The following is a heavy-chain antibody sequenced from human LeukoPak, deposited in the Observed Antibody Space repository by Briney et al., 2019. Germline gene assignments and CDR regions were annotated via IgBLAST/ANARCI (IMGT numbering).Heavy chain of an antibody. CDR3: ARVGSGWYGDLDY. D-gene: IGHD6-19*01. Sequence: SETLSLTCAVYGGSFSGYYWSWIRQPPGKGLEWIGEINHSGSTNYNPSLKSRVTISVDTSKNQFSLKLSSVTAADTAVYYCARVGSGWYGDLDYWGQGTLATVSS. J-gene: IGHJ4*02. CDR1: GGSFSGYY. V-gene: IGHV4-34*01. CDR2: INHSGST.